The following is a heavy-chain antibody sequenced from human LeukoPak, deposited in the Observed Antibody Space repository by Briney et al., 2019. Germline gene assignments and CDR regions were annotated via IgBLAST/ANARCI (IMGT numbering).Heavy chain of an antibody. CDR1: GYTFTSYA. J-gene: IGHJ3*02. CDR3: AKDPRDISTGNYDEFDI. CDR2: INTNTGNP. D-gene: IGHD3-9*01. Sequence: ASVKVSCKASGYTFTSYAMNWVRQAPGQGLEWMGWINTNTGNPTYAQGFTGRFVFSLDTSVSTAYLQISSLKAEDTAVYYCAKDPRDISTGNYDEFDIWGQGTMVTVSS. V-gene: IGHV7-4-1*02.